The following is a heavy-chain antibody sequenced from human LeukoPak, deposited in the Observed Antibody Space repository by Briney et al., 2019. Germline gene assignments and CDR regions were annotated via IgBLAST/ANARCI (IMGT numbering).Heavy chain of an antibody. CDR2: IYYSGST. Sequence: PETLSLTCTVSGVSLSNFYWRWIRQPPGEGLEWIGYIYYSGSTNYNPPLKRRVTISIDPSKNQFSLNLTSVTAADTAVYYCARGGLGGITGYSNYLFDYWGRGTLVSVSS. V-gene: IGHV4-59*08. J-gene: IGHJ4*02. CDR3: ARGGLGGITGYSNYLFDY. CDR1: GVSLSNFY. D-gene: IGHD4-11*01.